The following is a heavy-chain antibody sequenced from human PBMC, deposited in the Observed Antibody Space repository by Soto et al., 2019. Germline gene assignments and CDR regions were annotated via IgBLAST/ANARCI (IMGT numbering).Heavy chain of an antibody. J-gene: IGHJ4*02. CDR3: ARGLYCGGDCYPGDY. D-gene: IGHD2-21*02. V-gene: IGHV1-18*01. Sequence: ASVKVSSKASRYTFTSYGLSWARQAPGQGLEWMGWISAYNGNTNYAQKLQGRVTMTTDTSTSTAYMELRSLRSDDTAVYYCARGLYCGGDCYPGDYWGQGTLVTVSS. CDR2: ISAYNGNT. CDR1: RYTFTSYG.